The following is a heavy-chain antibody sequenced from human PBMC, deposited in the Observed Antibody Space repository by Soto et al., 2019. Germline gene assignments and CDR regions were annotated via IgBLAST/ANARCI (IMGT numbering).Heavy chain of an antibody. CDR1: GGSISSSSYY. CDR2: IYYSGST. Sequence: SETLSLTCTVSGGSISSSSYYWGWIRQPPGKGLEWIGSIYYSGSTYYNPSLKSRVTISVDTSNNQFSLKVTSVTAADMAVYYCARHAGAGTVDYWGQGTLVTVSS. CDR3: ARHAGAGTVDY. J-gene: IGHJ4*02. D-gene: IGHD6-13*01. V-gene: IGHV4-39*01.